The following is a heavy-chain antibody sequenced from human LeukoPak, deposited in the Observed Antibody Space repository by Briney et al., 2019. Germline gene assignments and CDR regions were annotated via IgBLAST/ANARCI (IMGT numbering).Heavy chain of an antibody. CDR1: GFSFSSYA. CDR3: AKEWWSSSSPLHFDY. D-gene: IGHD6-6*01. V-gene: IGHV3-23*01. Sequence: GGSLRLSCAASGFSFSSYAMSWVRQAPGKGLEWVSAISASGGNTHYADSVKGRFTISRDNSKNTLYLQMNSLRAEDTALYYCAKEWWSSSSPLHFDYWGQGSLVTVSS. J-gene: IGHJ4*02. CDR2: ISASGGNT.